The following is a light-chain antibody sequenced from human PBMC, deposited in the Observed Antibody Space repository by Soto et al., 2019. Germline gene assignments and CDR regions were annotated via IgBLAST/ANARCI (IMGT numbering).Light chain of an antibody. CDR3: QQYYSTPPA. J-gene: IGKJ1*01. CDR2: WAS. V-gene: IGKV4-1*01. CDR1: QGFLYSSNNKNY. Sequence: DIVMTQSPDSLAVSLGERATINCKSSQGFLYSSNNKNYLAWYQQKPGQPPKLLIYWASTRESGVPDRFSGSGSGTDFTLTISSLQAEDVAVYYCQQYYSTPPAFGQGTKVDIK.